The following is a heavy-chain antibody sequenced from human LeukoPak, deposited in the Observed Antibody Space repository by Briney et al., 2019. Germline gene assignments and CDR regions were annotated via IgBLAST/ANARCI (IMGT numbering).Heavy chain of an antibody. Sequence: ASVKVSCKASGYTFTNYDINWVRQATGQGLEWMGWMNPNSGNTGYAQKFQGRVTITRNTSISTAYMELSSLRSEDTAVYYCARGYNPYDFWSGHNWFDPWGQGTLVTVSS. CDR2: MNPNSGNT. J-gene: IGHJ5*02. D-gene: IGHD3-3*01. V-gene: IGHV1-8*03. CDR3: ARGYNPYDFWSGHNWFDP. CDR1: GYTFTNYD.